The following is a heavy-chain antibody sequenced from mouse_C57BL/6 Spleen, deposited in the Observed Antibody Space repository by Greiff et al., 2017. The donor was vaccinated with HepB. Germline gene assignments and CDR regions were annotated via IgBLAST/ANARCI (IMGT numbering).Heavy chain of an antibody. CDR2: FTMYSDAT. D-gene: IGHD2-1*01. CDR3: AREDYGNYEGFAY. V-gene: IGHV1-49*01. J-gene: IGHJ3*01. Sequence: LKESGAELVRPGSSVKLSCNDSYFAFMASAMHWVKQRPGHGLEWIGSFTMYSDATVYSENFKGKATLTANTSSSTAYMELSSLTSEDSAVYYCAREDYGNYEGFAYWGQGTLVTVSA. CDR1: YFAFMASA.